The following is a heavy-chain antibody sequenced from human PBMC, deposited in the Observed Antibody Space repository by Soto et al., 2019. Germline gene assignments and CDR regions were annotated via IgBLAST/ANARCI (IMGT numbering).Heavy chain of an antibody. CDR3: ARDRSYGLEV. Sequence: EVQLVESGGGLLQPGGSLRLSCAVSGSTFSNDWMHWVRQAPGKGLVWVSHINRDGSITNYADFMKGRFTIARDNAKNKVSLQMISLRAVDTAVYLCARDRSYGLEVWCQGNKVTVSS. CDR1: GSTFSNDW. V-gene: IGHV3-74*01. CDR2: INRDGSIT. J-gene: IGHJ6*02.